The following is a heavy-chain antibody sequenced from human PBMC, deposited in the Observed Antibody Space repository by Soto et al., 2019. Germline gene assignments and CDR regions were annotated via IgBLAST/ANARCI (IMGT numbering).Heavy chain of an antibody. CDR3: ARGLGYCSSTSCYESDY. Sequence: ASVKVSCKASGYTFTSYGISWVRQAPGQGLEWMGWISAYNGNTNYAQKLQGRVTMTTDTSTSTAYMELRSLRSDDTAVYYCARGLGYCSSTSCYESDYWGKGTLVTVSS. V-gene: IGHV1-18*01. J-gene: IGHJ4*02. CDR1: GYTFTSYG. CDR2: ISAYNGNT. D-gene: IGHD2-2*01.